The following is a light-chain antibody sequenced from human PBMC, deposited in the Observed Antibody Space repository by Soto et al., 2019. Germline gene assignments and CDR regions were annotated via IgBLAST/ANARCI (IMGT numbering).Light chain of an antibody. CDR1: QNITNK. J-gene: IGKJ1*01. CDR2: TAS. Sequence: EIVMTQSPGTLAASPGERAHVSCRASQNITNKLAWYQQKPGQAPRLLIYTASTRAIGIPARFSGSGSGTEFTLTITSLQAEDFAVYFCQLYDGWPALGQGTKVDIK. CDR3: QLYDGWPA. V-gene: IGKV3-15*01.